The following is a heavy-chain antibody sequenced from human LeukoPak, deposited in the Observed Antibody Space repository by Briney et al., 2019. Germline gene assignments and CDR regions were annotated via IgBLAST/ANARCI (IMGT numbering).Heavy chain of an antibody. Sequence: GGSLRLSCAASGFTFSDYYMSWIRQAPGKGLEWVSYISSSGSTIYYADSVKGRFTISRDNAKNSLYLQMNSLRAEDTAVYYCARLSLGYCTNGVCLHFDYWGQGTLVTVSS. V-gene: IGHV3-11*04. J-gene: IGHJ4*02. CDR1: GFTFSDYY. CDR2: ISSSGSTI. CDR3: ARLSLGYCTNGVCLHFDY. D-gene: IGHD2-8*01.